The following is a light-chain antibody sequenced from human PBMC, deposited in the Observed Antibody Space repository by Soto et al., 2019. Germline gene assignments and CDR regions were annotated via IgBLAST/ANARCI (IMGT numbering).Light chain of an antibody. CDR2: GAS. V-gene: IGKV3-15*01. CDR1: QSVSSD. Sequence: EIGMTQSPATLSVSPGERAALSCRASQSVSSDLAWYQQKPGQAPRLLMYGASTRATAIPARFSGSGSGTEFTLTISSLQSEDFALYYCQQYHNWPQTFGQGTNLEIK. J-gene: IGKJ2*01. CDR3: QQYHNWPQT.